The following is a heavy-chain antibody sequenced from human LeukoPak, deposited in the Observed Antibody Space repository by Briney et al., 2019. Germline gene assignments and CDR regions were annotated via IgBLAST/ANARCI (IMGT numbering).Heavy chain of an antibody. V-gene: IGHV1-58*01. D-gene: IGHD3-22*01. Sequence: GASVKVSCKASGFTFTSSAVQWVRQARGQRLEWIGWIVVGSGNTSYAQKFQGRVTMTRDTSTSTVYMELSSLRSEDTAVYYCARGDPFGDYYDSSGYYNDYWGQGTLVTVSS. CDR1: GFTFTSSA. J-gene: IGHJ4*02. CDR2: IVVGSGNT. CDR3: ARGDPFGDYYDSSGYYNDY.